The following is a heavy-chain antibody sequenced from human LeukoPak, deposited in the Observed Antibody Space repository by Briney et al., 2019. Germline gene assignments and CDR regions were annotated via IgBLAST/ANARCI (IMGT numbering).Heavy chain of an antibody. V-gene: IGHV3-21*01. CDR2: ISSSSSYI. CDR3: ATDRYYYYYMDV. J-gene: IGHJ6*03. Sequence: AGSLRLSCAASGFTFSSYSMNWVRQAPGKGLEWVSSISSSSSYIYYADSVKGRFTISRDNAKNSLYLQMNSLRAEDTAVYYCATDRYYYYYMDVWGKGTTVTVSS. CDR1: GFTFSSYS.